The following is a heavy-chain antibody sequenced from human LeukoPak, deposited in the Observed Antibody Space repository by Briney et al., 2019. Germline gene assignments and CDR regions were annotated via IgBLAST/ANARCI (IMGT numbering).Heavy chain of an antibody. CDR1: RFTFSNYA. CDR2: ISYDGSNK. V-gene: IGHV3-30*04. Sequence: GGSLRLSCAASRFTFSNYAMHWVRQAPGKGLEWVALISYDGSNKYYADSVKGRFTLSRDNSMHTVYLQMNSLRPEDTAVYYCARDRAHTSGSTGAFDIWGQGTMVTVSS. CDR3: ARDRAHTSGSTGAFDI. J-gene: IGHJ3*02. D-gene: IGHD6-19*01.